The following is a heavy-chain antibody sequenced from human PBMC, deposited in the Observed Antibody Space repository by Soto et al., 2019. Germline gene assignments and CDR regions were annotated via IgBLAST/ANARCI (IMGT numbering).Heavy chain of an antibody. J-gene: IGHJ4*02. Sequence: WGTLALTCAVYGGSFIGYYWSWIRQPTGKGLEWIGEINHSGSTNYTPTLKSRVTISVDTSKNRFSLKLSSVPAADTVVYFCARRPAYSYDSSAYDVWGQGTLVTVSA. D-gene: IGHD3-22*01. CDR2: INHSGST. CDR3: ARRPAYSYDSSAYDV. V-gene: IGHV4-34*01. CDR1: GGSFIGYY.